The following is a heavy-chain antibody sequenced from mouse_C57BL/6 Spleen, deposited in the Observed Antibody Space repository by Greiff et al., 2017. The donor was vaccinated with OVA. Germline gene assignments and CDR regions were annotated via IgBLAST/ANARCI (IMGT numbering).Heavy chain of an antibody. D-gene: IGHD1-1*01. CDR1: GYTFTDYE. J-gene: IGHJ4*01. Sequence: QVQLPRSGAELLRPGASVTLSCKASGYTFTDYEMHWVKQRPVHGLEWIGAIDPETGDTADNQKFKGKAILTADKSSSTAYMELRSLTSEDSAVYYCTKDYGRAYYAMDYWGQGTSVTVSS. CDR3: TKDYGRAYYAMDY. V-gene: IGHV1-15*01. CDR2: IDPETGDT.